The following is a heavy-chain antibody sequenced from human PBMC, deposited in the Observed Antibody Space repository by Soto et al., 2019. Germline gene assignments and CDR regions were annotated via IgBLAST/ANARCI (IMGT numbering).Heavy chain of an antibody. CDR2: INHSGST. CDR1: GGAFISYY. CDR3: ARSIQLWTPFEY. J-gene: IGHJ4*02. D-gene: IGHD5-18*01. V-gene: IGHV4-34*01. Sequence: SETLSLTCAVYGGAFISYYCSFIRQPPGKGLEWIGEINHSGSTNYNPSLKSRVTISVDTSKKQMSLKLSSVTAADTAVYYCARSIQLWTPFEYWGQGTLVTVSS.